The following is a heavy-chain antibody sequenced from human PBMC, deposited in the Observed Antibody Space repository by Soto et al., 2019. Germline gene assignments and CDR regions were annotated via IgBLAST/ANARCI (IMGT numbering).Heavy chain of an antibody. J-gene: IGHJ5*02. Sequence: SETLSHSCTGSSGSISSRSYYWGWLRQPPGKGLEWIGRIYYTGSTYYNPSLKSRVNISVDTSENQFSLKLNSVTAADTAVYYCVRDAYTNPYNWFDPWGEGTLVTVSS. CDR2: IYYTGST. CDR3: VRDAYTNPYNWFDP. D-gene: IGHD4-4*01. CDR1: SGSISSRSYY. V-gene: IGHV4-39*02.